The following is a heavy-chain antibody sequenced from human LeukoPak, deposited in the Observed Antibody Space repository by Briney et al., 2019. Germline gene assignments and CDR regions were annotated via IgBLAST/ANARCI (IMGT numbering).Heavy chain of an antibody. CDR3: AKEGIATAYGMDV. CDR2: ISWNSGSI. CDR1: GFTFDDYA. Sequence: PGGSLRLSCAASGFTFDDYAMHWVRQAPGKGLEWVSGISWNSGSIGYADSVKGRFTISGDNAKKSLYLQMNSLRAEDTALYYCAKEGIATAYGMDVWGQGTTVTVSS. V-gene: IGHV3-9*01. D-gene: IGHD6-13*01. J-gene: IGHJ6*02.